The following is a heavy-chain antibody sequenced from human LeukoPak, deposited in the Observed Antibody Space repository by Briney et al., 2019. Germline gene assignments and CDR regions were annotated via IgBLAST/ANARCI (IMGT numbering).Heavy chain of an antibody. Sequence: EASVKVSCKASGGTFSSYAISWVRQAPGQGLEWMGGITPIFGTANYAQKFQGRVTITADESTSTAYMELSSLRSEDTAVYYCARELRSSDSHYYYYYYMDVWGKGTTVTVSS. CDR2: ITPIFGTA. V-gene: IGHV1-69*01. D-gene: IGHD3-3*01. J-gene: IGHJ6*03. CDR1: GGTFSSYA. CDR3: ARELRSSDSHYYYYYYMDV.